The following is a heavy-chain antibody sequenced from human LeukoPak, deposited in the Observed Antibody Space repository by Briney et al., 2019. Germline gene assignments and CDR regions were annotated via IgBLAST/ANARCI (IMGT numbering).Heavy chain of an antibody. CDR3: AKTTYYYDSSGYSNWFDP. D-gene: IGHD3-22*01. J-gene: IGHJ5*02. CDR1: GFTFSSYG. CDR2: ISYDGSNK. Sequence: PGTSLRLSCAASGFTFSSYGMHWVRQAPGKGLEWVAVISYDGSNKYYADSVKGRFTISRDNSKNTLYLQMNSLRAEDTAVYYCAKTTYYYDSSGYSNWFDPWGQGTLVTVSS. V-gene: IGHV3-30*18.